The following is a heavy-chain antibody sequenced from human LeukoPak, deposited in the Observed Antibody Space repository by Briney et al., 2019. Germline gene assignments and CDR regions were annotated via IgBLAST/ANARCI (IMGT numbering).Heavy chain of an antibody. V-gene: IGHV4-4*07. D-gene: IGHD7-27*01. J-gene: IGHJ3*02. CDR1: DDSIRTHY. CDR3: ARTFLGRDAFDT. Sequence: SETLSLTCTVSDDSIRTHYWAWIRQPAGKGLEWIGHIYSTGGTKFSPSLKSRLTMSIDTSKNQFSLQMKPVTAADTAVYYCARTFLGRDAFDTWGQGTLVTVSS. CDR2: IYSTGGT.